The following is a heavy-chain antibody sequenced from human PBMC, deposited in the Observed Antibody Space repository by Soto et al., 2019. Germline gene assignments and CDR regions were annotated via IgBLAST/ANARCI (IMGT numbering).Heavy chain of an antibody. CDR2: IYYSGDT. J-gene: IGHJ6*02. V-gene: IGHV4-39*01. Sequence: SETLSITCTVSGGSISSDGFYWAWIRQPPGKGLEWIGIIYYSGDTYYNPSLAGRLTMSVDTSNQFSLTLRSVTAADTALYYCARNQPQRYCSGGTCRPAYGMDVWGQGTTVTVSS. CDR3: ARNQPQRYCSGGTCRPAYGMDV. CDR1: GGSISSDGFY. D-gene: IGHD2-15*01.